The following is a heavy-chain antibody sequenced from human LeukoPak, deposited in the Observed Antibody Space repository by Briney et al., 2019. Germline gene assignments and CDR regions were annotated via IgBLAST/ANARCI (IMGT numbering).Heavy chain of an antibody. CDR2: ILYDGSHK. CDR3: SASRPHYGDYYGLDV. Sequence: PGRSLRLSCAASGFTFSSYGMHWVRQAPGKGLEWVAVILYDGSHKYSADSVKGRFTISRDNSNNTLYLQMNSLTTEDTAVYFCSASRPHYGDYYGLDVWGHGTTVTVSS. D-gene: IGHD4/OR15-4a*01. CDR1: GFTFSSYG. J-gene: IGHJ6*02. V-gene: IGHV3-30*03.